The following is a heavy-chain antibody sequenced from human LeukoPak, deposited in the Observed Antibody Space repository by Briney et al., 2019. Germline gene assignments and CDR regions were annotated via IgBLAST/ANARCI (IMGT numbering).Heavy chain of an antibody. V-gene: IGHV3-7*03. CDR2: INQDGSEK. CDR3: ASGGHLDY. J-gene: IGHJ4*02. CDR1: GITFSRFW. D-gene: IGHD3-16*01. Sequence: PGGSLRLSCAASGITFSRFWMSRVRQAPGKGLQWVANINQDGSEKHYVDSVKGRFTISRDNAENSLYLQMNSLRAEDTAVYYCASGGHLDYWGQGALVAVAS.